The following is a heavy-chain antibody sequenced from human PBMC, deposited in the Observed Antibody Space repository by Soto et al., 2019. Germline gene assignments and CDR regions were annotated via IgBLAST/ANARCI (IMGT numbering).Heavy chain of an antibody. Sequence: PSQTLSLTCAISGDSVSSNTAAWNWIRSSPSRGLEWLGRTYYRSNWRHDYAVSVKSRITVNPDTSKSHFSLQLNSVTPDDTAVYYCARGVAGSGFDLWGQGTLATVSS. J-gene: IGHJ4*02. D-gene: IGHD6-19*01. CDR1: GDSVSSNTAA. CDR3: ARGVAGSGFDL. CDR2: TYYRSNWRH. V-gene: IGHV6-1*01.